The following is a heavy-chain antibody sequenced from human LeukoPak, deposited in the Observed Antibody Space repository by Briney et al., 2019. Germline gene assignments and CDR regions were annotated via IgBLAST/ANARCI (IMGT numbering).Heavy chain of an antibody. D-gene: IGHD6-13*01. CDR3: AKDVAAADYYYYGMDV. CDR2: INEDGSDK. V-gene: IGHV3-7*03. Sequence: GGSLRLSCAAPGFTFSSYWMSWVRQAPGKGLEWVASINEDGSDKYYVDSVKGRFTISRDNAKNSLYLQMNSLRAEDTAVYYCAKDVAAADYYYYGMDVCGQGTTVTVSS. CDR1: GFTFSSYW. J-gene: IGHJ6*02.